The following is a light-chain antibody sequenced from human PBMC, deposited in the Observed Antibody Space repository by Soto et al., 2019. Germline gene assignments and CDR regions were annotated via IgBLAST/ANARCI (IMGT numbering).Light chain of an antibody. CDR1: QSVTTH. CDR2: DAS. CDR3: HQRSKWPQT. Sequence: DIVLTQYPATLSLSPGERATLSCRASQSVTTHLAWYRHIRGQAPRLLIYDASTRATGIPPRFSGSGSGTDFTLTISSLEPEDSAVYYGHQRSKWPQTFGQGTTVEIK. V-gene: IGKV3-11*01. J-gene: IGKJ1*01.